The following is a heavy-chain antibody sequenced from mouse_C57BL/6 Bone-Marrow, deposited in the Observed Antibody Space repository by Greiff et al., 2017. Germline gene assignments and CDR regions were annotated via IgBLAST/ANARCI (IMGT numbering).Heavy chain of an antibody. D-gene: IGHD1-1*01. V-gene: IGHV5-4*01. J-gene: IGHJ1*03. CDR3: ARDWTVVALCWYFDV. CDR1: GFTFSSYA. CDR2: ISDGGSYT. Sequence: DVKLVESGGGLVKPGGSLKLSCAASGFTFSSYAMSWVRQTPEKRLEWVATISDGGSYTYYPDNIKGRFTISRDNAKNNLYLEMRHLKSEDTAMYYCARDWTVVALCWYFDVWGTGTTVTVSS.